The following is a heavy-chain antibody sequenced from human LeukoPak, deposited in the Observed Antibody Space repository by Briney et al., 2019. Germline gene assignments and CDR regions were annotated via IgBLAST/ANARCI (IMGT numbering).Heavy chain of an antibody. CDR2: MRRDGNEI. V-gene: IGHV3-7*01. D-gene: IGHD3-22*01. J-gene: IGHJ4*02. CDR1: GFTFSTYW. Sequence: GGSLRLSCSASGFTFSTYWMSWVRQAPGKGLEWVANMRRDGNEIYYLDSVRGRFTISRDNAKNSLYLQMNSLRAEDTAVYYCARALGNYDSSGYYRLFDYWGQGTLVTVSS. CDR3: ARALGNYDSSGYYRLFDY.